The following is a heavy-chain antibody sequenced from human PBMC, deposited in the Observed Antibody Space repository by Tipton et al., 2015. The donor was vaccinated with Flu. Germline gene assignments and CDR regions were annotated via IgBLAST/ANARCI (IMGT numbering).Heavy chain of an antibody. CDR2: IYYSGST. V-gene: IGHV4-59*12. Sequence: TLSLTCTVSGGSISSYYWSWIRQPPGKGLEWIGYIYYSGSTNYNPSLKSRVTISVDTSKNQFSLKLSSVTAADTAVYYCARGRTAARPRDAFDIWGQGTMVTVSS. D-gene: IGHD6-6*01. J-gene: IGHJ3*02. CDR3: ARGRTAARPRDAFDI. CDR1: GGSISSYY.